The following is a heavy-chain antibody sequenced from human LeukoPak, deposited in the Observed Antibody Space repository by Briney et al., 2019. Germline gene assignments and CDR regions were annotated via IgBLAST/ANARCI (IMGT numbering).Heavy chain of an antibody. CDR2: ISGSGGST. V-gene: IGHV3-23*01. CDR1: GFTFSSYA. D-gene: IGHD6-19*01. J-gene: IGHJ4*02. Sequence: GGSLRLSCAASGFTFSSYAMSWVRQAPGKGLEWVSAISGSGGSTYYADSVKGRFTISRDNSKDTLYLQMNSLRAEDTAVYYCAKDTFEQWLVPRGLYWGQGTLVTVSS. CDR3: AKDTFEQWLVPRGLY.